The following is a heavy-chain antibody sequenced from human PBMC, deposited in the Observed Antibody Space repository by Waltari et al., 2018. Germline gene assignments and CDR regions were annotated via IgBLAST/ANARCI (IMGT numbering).Heavy chain of an antibody. J-gene: IGHJ6*03. Sequence: QVQLQESGPGLVKPSETLSLTCTVSGGSISSYYWSWIRQPPGTGLEWIGYIYYSGSTNYNPSLKSRVTISVDTSKNQFSLKLSSVTAADTAVYYCARVKGSGRTRGRYYYMDVWGKGTTVTISS. CDR3: ARVKGSGRTRGRYYYMDV. V-gene: IGHV4-59*08. D-gene: IGHD3-10*01. CDR1: GGSISSYY. CDR2: IYYSGST.